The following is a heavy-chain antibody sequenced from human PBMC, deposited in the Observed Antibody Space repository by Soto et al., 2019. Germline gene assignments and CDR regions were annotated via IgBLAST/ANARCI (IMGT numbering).Heavy chain of an antibody. CDR1: DDPINSDKYY. Sequence: QLQLQESGPGLVKPSETLSITCSVSDDPINSDKYYWVWIRPPPGKGLEWIGSISYRGNAYYNPSLHTCVTISLDQSGGLFSLQLNCVTAADSAVYFCARLEGMATISYYFDFWGPGALVTVSS. J-gene: IGHJ4*02. CDR2: ISYRGNA. V-gene: IGHV4-39*01. D-gene: IGHD2-8*01. CDR3: ARLEGMATISYYFDF.